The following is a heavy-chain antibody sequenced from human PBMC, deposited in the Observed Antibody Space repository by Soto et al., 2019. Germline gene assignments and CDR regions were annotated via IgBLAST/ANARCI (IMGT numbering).Heavy chain of an antibody. Sequence: ASVKVSCKASGYTFSSYGISWGRQAPGQGLEWMGWISAYKGNTNYAQKLQGRVTITTDTSTSTAYMELRSLRSDDTAVYYCARVTYYDILSAQGYFDYWGQGTLVTVSS. V-gene: IGHV1-18*01. CDR2: ISAYKGNT. CDR3: ARVTYYDILSAQGYFDY. CDR1: GYTFSSYG. J-gene: IGHJ4*02. D-gene: IGHD3-9*01.